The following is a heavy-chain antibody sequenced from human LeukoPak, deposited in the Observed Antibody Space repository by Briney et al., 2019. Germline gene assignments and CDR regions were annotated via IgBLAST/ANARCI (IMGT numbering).Heavy chain of an antibody. CDR1: GFTFSSYW. Sequence: GGSLRLSCAASGFTFSSYWMSWVRQAPGKGLEWVANIKQDGSEKYYVDSVKGRFTISRDNAKNSLYLQMNSLRAEDTAVYYCAAKGNGYTGIYVYAHWGQGTLVTVSS. J-gene: IGHJ4*02. D-gene: IGHD1-26*01. CDR3: AAKGNGYTGIYVYAH. CDR2: IKQDGSEK. V-gene: IGHV3-7*01.